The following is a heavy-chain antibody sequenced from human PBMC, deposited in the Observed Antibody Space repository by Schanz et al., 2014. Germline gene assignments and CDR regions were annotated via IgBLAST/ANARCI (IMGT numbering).Heavy chain of an antibody. V-gene: IGHV3-74*01. CDR2: TSNDGSFT. CDR3: VRDTDYHFDY. Sequence: EVELVESGGGLVKPGGSLRLSCAASGFTFSDSWMHWVRQAPGKGLVWVSRTSNDGSFTTFADSVKGRFTISRDHAKNTLYLQMNSLRAEDTAVYYCVRDTDYHFDYWGQGTLVTVSS. J-gene: IGHJ4*02. CDR1: GFTFSDSW. D-gene: IGHD4-17*01.